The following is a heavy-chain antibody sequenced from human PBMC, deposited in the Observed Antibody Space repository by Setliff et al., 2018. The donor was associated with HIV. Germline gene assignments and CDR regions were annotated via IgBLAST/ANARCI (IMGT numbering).Heavy chain of an antibody. CDR1: GGSIRNYY. Sequence: ETLSLTCTVSGGSIRNYYWSWIRQSAGKGLEWIGRVHKSGNTDYNPSLKGRVTMSVDTSKNQFFLKLTSMTAADTAIYYCARDMEDFGVLPSAPFDPWGRGTLVTVSS. CDR2: VHKSGNT. CDR3: ARDMEDFGVLPSAPFDP. J-gene: IGHJ5*02. D-gene: IGHD2-2*01. V-gene: IGHV4-4*07.